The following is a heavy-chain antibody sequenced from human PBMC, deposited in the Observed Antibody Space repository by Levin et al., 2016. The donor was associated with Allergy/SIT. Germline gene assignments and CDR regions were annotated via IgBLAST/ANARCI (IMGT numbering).Heavy chain of an antibody. V-gene: IGHV4-59*01. CDR2: IYYSGST. D-gene: IGHD2-15*01. Sequence: WIRQPPGKGLEWIGYIYYSGSTNYNPSLKSRVTISVDTSKNQFSLKLSSVTAADTAVYYCARDYRIGRWFDPWGQGTLVTVSS. J-gene: IGHJ5*02. CDR3: ARDYRIGRWFDP.